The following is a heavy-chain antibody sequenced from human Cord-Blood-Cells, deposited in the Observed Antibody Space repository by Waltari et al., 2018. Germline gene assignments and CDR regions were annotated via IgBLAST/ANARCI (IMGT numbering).Heavy chain of an antibody. Sequence: QLQLQESGPGLVKPSETLSLTCTVSGGSISSSSYYWGWIRQPPGKGLEWIGSIYYSGSTYYTPSLKSRVTISVDTSKNQFSLKLSSVTAADTAVYYCARVIRSYGFYFDYWGQGTLVTVSS. CDR1: GGSISSSSYY. CDR3: ARVIRSYGFYFDY. CDR2: IYYSGST. J-gene: IGHJ4*02. D-gene: IGHD5-18*01. V-gene: IGHV4-39*01.